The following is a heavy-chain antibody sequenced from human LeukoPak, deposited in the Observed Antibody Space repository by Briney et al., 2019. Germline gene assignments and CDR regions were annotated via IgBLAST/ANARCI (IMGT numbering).Heavy chain of an antibody. Sequence: GESLKISCKGSGYSLTSYWIGWVRQMPGKGLEWKGIIYPGDSDTRYSPSFQGQVTISADKSISTAYLQWSSLKASDTAMYYCARLMYPFYYYYGMDVWGQGTTVTVSS. CDR1: GYSLTSYW. V-gene: IGHV5-51*01. CDR2: IYPGDSDT. CDR3: ARLMYPFYYYYGMDV. J-gene: IGHJ6*02. D-gene: IGHD2-8*01.